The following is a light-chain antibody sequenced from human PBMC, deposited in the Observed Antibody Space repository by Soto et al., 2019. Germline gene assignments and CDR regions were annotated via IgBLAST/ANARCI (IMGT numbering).Light chain of an antibody. CDR1: KLENIY. V-gene: IGLV3-1*01. Sequence: SSELTQPPSVSVSPGQTANITCSGHKLENIYVSWSQQKPGQSPVLVIYHDIKRPAGIPGRFSGSNSGNTATLTISGTQSLDEADYYCQSWDSSTGGYVFGPGTKLTVL. CDR3: QSWDSSTGGYV. J-gene: IGLJ1*01. CDR2: HDI.